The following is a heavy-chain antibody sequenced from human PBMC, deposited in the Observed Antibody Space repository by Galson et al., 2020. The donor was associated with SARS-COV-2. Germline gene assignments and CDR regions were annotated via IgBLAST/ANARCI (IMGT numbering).Heavy chain of an antibody. Sequence: GESLKISCAASGFTFSSYTMNWVRHPPGKGLEWVSSISPPGDSTFHADSVKGRFTISRDNAENSLYLRMNNLRAEDTAVYFCARDYAGESGYAGHWGQGILVTVSS. CDR3: ARDYAGESGYAGH. V-gene: IGHV3-21*01. J-gene: IGHJ4*02. CDR1: GFTFSSYT. CDR2: ISPPGDST. D-gene: IGHD5-12*01.